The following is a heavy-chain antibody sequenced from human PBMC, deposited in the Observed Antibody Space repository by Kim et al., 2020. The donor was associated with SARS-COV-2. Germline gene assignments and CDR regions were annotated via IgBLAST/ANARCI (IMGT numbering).Heavy chain of an antibody. J-gene: IGHJ3*02. D-gene: IGHD1-26*01. CDR3: ARDLATSNDALDI. V-gene: IGHV4-31*02. Sequence: YYSPSLASRIAISMHTSKNHFSLKMSSVTAADTAVYFCARDLATSNDALDIWGQGTMVTVSS.